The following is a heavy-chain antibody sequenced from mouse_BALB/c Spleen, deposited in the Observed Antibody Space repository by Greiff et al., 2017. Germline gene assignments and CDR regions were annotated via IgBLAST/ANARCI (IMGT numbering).Heavy chain of an antibody. CDR3: ATRDWFAY. J-gene: IGHJ3*01. CDR1: GYAFSSYW. CDR2: IYPGDGDT. Sequence: QVQLQQSGAELVRPGASGKISCKASGYAFSSYWMNWVKQRPGQGLEWIGQIYPGDGDTNYNGKFKGKATLTADNASSTAYMQLSSLTSEDSAVYFCATRDWFAYWGQGTLVTVSA. V-gene: IGHV1-80*01.